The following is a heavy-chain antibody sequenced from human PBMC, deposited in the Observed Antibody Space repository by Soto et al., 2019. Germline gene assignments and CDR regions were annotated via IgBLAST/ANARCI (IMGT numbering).Heavy chain of an antibody. CDR2: IYYTGST. CDR3: ARGAGFSYASTWFDI. J-gene: IGHJ5*02. Sequence: QVHLQESRPGLVKASETLSLTCTVFGASISSGTYYWTWIRQAPGKGLEWVGHIYYTGSTNYNPAFNDRVTISVDTSKNHFSLQLTSVAAADTAVYYCARGAGFSYASTWFDIWGQGTLVTVSS. D-gene: IGHD5-18*01. CDR1: GASISSGTYY. V-gene: IGHV4-61*03.